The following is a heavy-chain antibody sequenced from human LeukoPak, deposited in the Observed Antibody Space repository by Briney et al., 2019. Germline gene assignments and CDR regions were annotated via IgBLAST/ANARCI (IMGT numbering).Heavy chain of an antibody. V-gene: IGHV3-48*03. CDR3: ARDLVRDYDFSNAFDY. CDR1: GFTFDDYG. Sequence: GGSLGLSCAASGFTFDDYGMNWVRQAPGKGLEWVSYISSSGSTIYYADSVKGRFTISRDNAKNSLYLQMNSLRAEDTAVYYCARDLVRDYDFSNAFDYWGQGTLVTVSS. CDR2: ISSSGSTI. D-gene: IGHD3-3*01. J-gene: IGHJ4*02.